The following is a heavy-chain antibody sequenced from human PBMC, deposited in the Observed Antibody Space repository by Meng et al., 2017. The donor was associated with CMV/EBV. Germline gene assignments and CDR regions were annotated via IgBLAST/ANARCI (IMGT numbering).Heavy chain of an antibody. CDR1: VYTFTSYY. J-gene: IGHJ5*02. Sequence: QVQVVESGAEVKKPGASVKVSCKASVYTFTSYYMHWVRPAPGQGLEWMGIINPSGGSTSYAQKFQGRVTMTRDTSTSTVYMELSSLRSEDTAVYYCARTAQGRNWFDPWGQGTLVTVSS. D-gene: IGHD2-21*02. V-gene: IGHV1-46*01. CDR3: ARTAQGRNWFDP. CDR2: INPSGGST.